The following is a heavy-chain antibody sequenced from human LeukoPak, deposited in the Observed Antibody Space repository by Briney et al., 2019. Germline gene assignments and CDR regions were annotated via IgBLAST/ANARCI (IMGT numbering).Heavy chain of an antibody. CDR1: GGSFSGYY. CDR3: ASPGYCSSTSCPGDY. V-gene: IGHV4-34*01. Sequence: SETLSLTCAVYGGSFSGYYWSWIRQPPGKGLEWIGEINHSGSTNYNPSLKSRVTISVDTSKNQISLKLSSVTAADTAVYYCASPGYCSSTSCPGDYWGQGTLVTVSS. CDR2: INHSGST. J-gene: IGHJ4*02. D-gene: IGHD2-2*01.